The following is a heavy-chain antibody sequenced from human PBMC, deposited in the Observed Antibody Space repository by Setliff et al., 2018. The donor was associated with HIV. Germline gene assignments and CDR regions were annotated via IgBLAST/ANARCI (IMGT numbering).Heavy chain of an antibody. D-gene: IGHD3-9*01. CDR2: INHSGST. CDR1: GGSFSGYY. Sequence: SETLSLTCAVYGGSFSGYYWSWIRQPPGKGLEWIGEINHSGSTNYNPSLKSRVTISVDTSKNQFSLKLSSVTVADTAVYYCARTVLLRYFDWLSFYYYGMDVWGQGTTVTVSS. V-gene: IGHV4-34*01. J-gene: IGHJ6*02. CDR3: ARTVLLRYFDWLSFYYYGMDV.